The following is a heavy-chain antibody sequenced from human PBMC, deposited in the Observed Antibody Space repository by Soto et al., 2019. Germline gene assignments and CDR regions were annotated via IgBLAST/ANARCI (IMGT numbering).Heavy chain of an antibody. D-gene: IGHD6-6*01. CDR3: ARGKGYSSSPPLKQWLHYYYYYMDV. V-gene: IGHV4-34*01. CDR2: INHSGST. J-gene: IGHJ6*03. CDR1: GGSFSGYY. Sequence: SETLSLTCAVYGGSFSGYYWSWIRQPPGKGLEWIGEINHSGSTNYNPSLKSRVTISVDTSKNQFSLKLSSVTAADTAVYYCARGKGYSSSPPLKQWLHYYYYYMDVWGKGTTVTVSS.